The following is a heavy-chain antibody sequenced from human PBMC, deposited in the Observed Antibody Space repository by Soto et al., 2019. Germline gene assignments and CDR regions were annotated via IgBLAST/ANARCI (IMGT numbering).Heavy chain of an antibody. V-gene: IGHV3-23*01. J-gene: IGHJ6*02. Sequence: DVQLLESGGHLVQPGGSLRLSCAASGFTFISYAMSWFRQAPGKGLEWVSSVSAGGDMTYYSDSVKGRFTISRDNSNNALFLQMNSLRIEDTALYYCARGDRGGSGSPASYYYSDLDVWGQGTTVTVS. CDR3: ARGDRGGSGSPASYYYSDLDV. CDR2: VSAGGDMT. D-gene: IGHD3-10*01. CDR1: GFTFISYA.